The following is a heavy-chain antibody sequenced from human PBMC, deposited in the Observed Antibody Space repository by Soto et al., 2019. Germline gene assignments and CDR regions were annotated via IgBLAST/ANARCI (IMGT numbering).Heavy chain of an antibody. J-gene: IGHJ3*02. CDR1: GYSFTTNW. V-gene: IGHV5-51*01. Sequence: PVDALKISCKASGYSFTTNWICWVRQMPGKGLEWMGIIYPADSDTRYSPSFQGQVTISADKSIITAYLQWSSLKASDTAMYYCARRPGSAFDIWVQRTMVTGSS. CDR2: IYPADSDT. D-gene: IGHD3-10*01. CDR3: ARRPGSAFDI.